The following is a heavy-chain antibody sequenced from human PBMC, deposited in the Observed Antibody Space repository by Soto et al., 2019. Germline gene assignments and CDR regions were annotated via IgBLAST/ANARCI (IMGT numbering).Heavy chain of an antibody. V-gene: IGHV1-24*01. CDR1: GYTLTELS. D-gene: IGHD3-22*01. J-gene: IGHJ4*02. CDR2: FDPEDRET. CDR3: ARDQVFEDSRGNLAGY. Sequence: EAAVKVSCKVSGYTLTELSMHWVRQAPGKGLEWMGGFDPEDRETLYAQKFQGRVTMTEDTSTDTAYMEVRGLRSDDTAVYYCARDQVFEDSRGNLAGYWGQGTLVTVSS.